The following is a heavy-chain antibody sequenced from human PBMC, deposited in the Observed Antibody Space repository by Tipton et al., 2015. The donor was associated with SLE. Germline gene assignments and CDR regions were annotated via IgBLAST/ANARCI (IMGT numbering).Heavy chain of an antibody. J-gene: IGHJ1*01. CDR2: ISDSGST. CDR3: ARGGLGSDLRGSIYLGL. Sequence: TLSLTCTVSGGSVRSHYWSWIRQSPGKGLEWIGYISDSGSTHYNPSLKRRVTISVDTSKTHFSLNLSSVTAADTAVYYCARGGLGSDLRGSIYLGLWGQGALVTVSS. V-gene: IGHV4-59*02. D-gene: IGHD7-27*01. CDR1: GGSVRSHY.